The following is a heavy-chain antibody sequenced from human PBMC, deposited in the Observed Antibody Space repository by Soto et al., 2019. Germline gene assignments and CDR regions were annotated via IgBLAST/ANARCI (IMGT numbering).Heavy chain of an antibody. CDR2: TYYRSKWFH. Sequence: QGQLQQSGPGLVKPSQTLSLTCAISGDIVSRDITSWNWIRLSPSRGLEWLGRTYYRSKWFHDYAASVKSRVTINPDTSKNKFSLELNSMTPEDTAVYCCGRGNALDVWGQGTVVIVSS. CDR1: GDIVSRDITS. CDR3: GRGNALDV. V-gene: IGHV6-1*01. D-gene: IGHD3-10*01. J-gene: IGHJ3*01.